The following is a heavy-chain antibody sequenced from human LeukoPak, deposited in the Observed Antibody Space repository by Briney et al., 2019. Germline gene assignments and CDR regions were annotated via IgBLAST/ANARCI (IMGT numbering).Heavy chain of an antibody. Sequence: GGSLRLSCAASGFILSSYDMHWVRQPPGKGREWLAVISRDGSIKYHADSVRGRFTISRDNSHNTLYLQMNRLRAEDTAVYYCARHFTTGSIDHWGQGNLVTVSS. CDR1: GFILSSYD. J-gene: IGHJ1*01. CDR2: ISRDGSIK. V-gene: IGHV3-30-3*01. CDR3: ARHFTTGSIDH. D-gene: IGHD3-9*01.